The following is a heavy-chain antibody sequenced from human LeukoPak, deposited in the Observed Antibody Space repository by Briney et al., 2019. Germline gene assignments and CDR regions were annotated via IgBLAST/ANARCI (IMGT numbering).Heavy chain of an antibody. J-gene: IGHJ4*02. CDR2: INSDGSSS. CDR3: AICFSGCDY. D-gene: IGHD2-21*01. CDR1: GLPFNSFW. V-gene: IGHV3-74*01. Sequence: GGSLRLSCVISGLPFNSFWMHWVRQAPREGLVWVSRINSDGSSSAYADSVEGRFTISRNDAKNVLYLHMNSLRADDTAVYYCAICFSGCDYWGQGTLVTVSS.